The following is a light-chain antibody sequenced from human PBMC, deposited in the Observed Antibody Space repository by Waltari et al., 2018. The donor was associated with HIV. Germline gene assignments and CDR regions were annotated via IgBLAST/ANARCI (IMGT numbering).Light chain of an antibody. CDR3: QHYGSSPLM. Sequence: EIVLTQSPGTLSLSPGERATLSCRASQSVRTKFLAWYQQKPGQAPRLLMHGVSNRATSTPDRFSGSGSGTDFTLTITRLEPEDSAVYYCQHYGSSPLMFGQGTKVEIK. CDR2: GVS. CDR1: QSVRTKF. J-gene: IGKJ1*01. V-gene: IGKV3-20*01.